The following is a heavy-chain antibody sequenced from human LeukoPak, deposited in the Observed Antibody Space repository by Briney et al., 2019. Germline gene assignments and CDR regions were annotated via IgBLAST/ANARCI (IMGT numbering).Heavy chain of an antibody. J-gene: IGHJ6*03. Sequence: ASVKVSCKASGYTFTSYGISWVRQAPGQGLEWMGWISAYNGNTNYAQKLPGRVTMTTHTSTSTAYMELRSLRSDDTSVYYCARLRAPPESITMVRGDPHEGYYYYYMDVWGKGTTVTVSS. CDR1: GYTFTSYG. CDR3: ARLRAPPESITMVRGDPHEGYYYYYMDV. D-gene: IGHD3-10*01. CDR2: ISAYNGNT. V-gene: IGHV1-18*01.